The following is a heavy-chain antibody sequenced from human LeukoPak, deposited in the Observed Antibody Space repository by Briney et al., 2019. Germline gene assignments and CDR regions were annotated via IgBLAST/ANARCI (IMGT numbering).Heavy chain of an antibody. Sequence: SETLSLTCTVSGGSISTSSYYWGWIRQPPGKGLEWIGTIYSSGNTYYNPSLKSRVTISVDTSKNQFSLNLSSVTAADTALYYCARSVAGYSYDYWGQGTMATVSS. CDR2: IYSSGNT. D-gene: IGHD5-18*01. CDR3: ARSVAGYSYDY. V-gene: IGHV4-39*01. J-gene: IGHJ4*02. CDR1: GGSISTSSYY.